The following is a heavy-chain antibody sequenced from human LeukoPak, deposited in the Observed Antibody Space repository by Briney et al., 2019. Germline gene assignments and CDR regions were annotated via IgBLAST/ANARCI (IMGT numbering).Heavy chain of an antibody. CDR2: ITADSGTT. CDR1: GFTFSTKS. J-gene: IGHJ4*02. CDR3: ASRDYFDY. Sequence: GGSLRLSCAVSGFTFSTKSMNWVRQAPGKGLEWVSYITADSGTTYYADSVKGRFTISRDNAKNSLYLQMNSLRDEDTAVYYCASRDYFDYWGQGALVTVSS. V-gene: IGHV3-48*02.